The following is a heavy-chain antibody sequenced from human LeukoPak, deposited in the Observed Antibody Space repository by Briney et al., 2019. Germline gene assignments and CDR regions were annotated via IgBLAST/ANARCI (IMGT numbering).Heavy chain of an antibody. Sequence: SVKVSCKASGGTLSSYPICWVRQAPGQGLEWMGRIIPVLCIANYAQTFQGRVTITADKSSSTAYMELSSLRSEDTAVYYCARIRGTESGLSHFDSWGPGTLVSVSS. D-gene: IGHD2-8*02. CDR2: IIPVLCIA. CDR1: GGTLSSYP. V-gene: IGHV1-69*02. J-gene: IGHJ4*02. CDR3: ARIRGTESGLSHFDS.